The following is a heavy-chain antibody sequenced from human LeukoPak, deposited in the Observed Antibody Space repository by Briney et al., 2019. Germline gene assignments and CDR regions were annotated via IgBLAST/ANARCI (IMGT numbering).Heavy chain of an antibody. Sequence: GGSLRLSCAASGFTVSSNYMSWVRQAPGKGLEWVSVIYSGGSTYYADSVKGRFTISRDNSKNTLYLQMNSLRAEDTAVYYCARDDEPGIAAAGTTWGQGTLVTVSS. CDR1: GFTVSSNY. J-gene: IGHJ5*02. D-gene: IGHD6-13*01. CDR3: ARDDEPGIAAAGTT. V-gene: IGHV3-66*01. CDR2: IYSGGST.